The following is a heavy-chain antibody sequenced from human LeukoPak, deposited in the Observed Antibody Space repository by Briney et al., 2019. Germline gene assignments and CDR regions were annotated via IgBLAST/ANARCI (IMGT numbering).Heavy chain of an antibody. V-gene: IGHV3-30*04. J-gene: IGHJ3*02. CDR1: GFTFSSYA. Sequence: PGRSLRLSCAASGFTFSSYAMQWVRQAPGKGLEWVAVISYDGSNKYYADSVKGRFTISRDNSKNTLYLQMNSLRAEDTAVYYCATITQKVGAKNAFDIWGQGTMVTVSS. D-gene: IGHD1-26*01. CDR3: ATITQKVGAKNAFDI. CDR2: ISYDGSNK.